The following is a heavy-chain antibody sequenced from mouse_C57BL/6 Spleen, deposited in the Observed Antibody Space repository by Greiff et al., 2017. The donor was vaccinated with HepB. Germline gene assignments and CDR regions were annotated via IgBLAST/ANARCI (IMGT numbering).Heavy chain of an antibody. CDR2: INPSNGGT. D-gene: IGHD2-2*01. CDR1: GYTFTSYW. V-gene: IGHV1-53*01. J-gene: IGHJ4*01. Sequence: QVHVKQSGTELVKPGASVKLSCKASGYTFTSYWMHWVKQRPGQGLEWIGNINPSNGGTNYNEKFKSKATLTVDKSSSPAYRQLSSLTSEDSAVYYCARLRLRSAMDYWGQGTSVTVSS. CDR3: ARLRLRSAMDY.